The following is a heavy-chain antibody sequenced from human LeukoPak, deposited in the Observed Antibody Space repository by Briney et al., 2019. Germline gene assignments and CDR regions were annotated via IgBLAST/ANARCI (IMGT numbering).Heavy chain of an antibody. Sequence: TSETLSLTCTVSGGSINPYYWSWIRQPPGKGLEWIGYIYYSGNTDYNPSLKSRVTISLDTSKNEFSLRLSSVTAADTAVYYCARRHYSGYYDYSDYWGQGTLVTASS. D-gene: IGHD3-22*01. CDR3: ARRHYSGYYDYSDY. CDR2: IYYSGNT. J-gene: IGHJ4*02. CDR1: GGSINPYY. V-gene: IGHV4-59*01.